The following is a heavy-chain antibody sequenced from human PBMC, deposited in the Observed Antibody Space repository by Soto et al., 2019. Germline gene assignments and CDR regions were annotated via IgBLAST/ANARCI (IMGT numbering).Heavy chain of an antibody. Sequence: GGSLRLSCAASGFIVTNHYMSWVRQAPGKGLEWVSVIYSGGSRYYADSVKGRFTISRDDTKNTLSLQMNSLRIEDTAVYYCVRGPTESACWVLQWPYGDYWGQGTLVAVFS. CDR2: IYSGGSR. J-gene: IGHJ4*02. CDR3: VRGPTESACWVLQWPYGDY. V-gene: IGHV3-53*01. D-gene: IGHD6-19*01. CDR1: GFIVTNHY.